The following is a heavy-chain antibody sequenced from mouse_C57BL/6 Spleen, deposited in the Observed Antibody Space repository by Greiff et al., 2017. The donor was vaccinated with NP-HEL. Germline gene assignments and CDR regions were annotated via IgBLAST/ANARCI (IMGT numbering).Heavy chain of an antibody. CDR2: IYPGDGDT. V-gene: IGHV1-80*01. CDR3: ARREDYYGSSYLFAY. J-gene: IGHJ3*01. D-gene: IGHD1-1*01. Sequence: VQLKESGAELVKPGASVKISCKASGYAFSSYWMNWVKQRPGKGLEWIGQIYPGDGDTNYNGKFKGKATLTADKSSSTAYMQLSSLTSEDSAVYFCARREDYYGSSYLFAYWGQGTLVTVSA. CDR1: GYAFSSYW.